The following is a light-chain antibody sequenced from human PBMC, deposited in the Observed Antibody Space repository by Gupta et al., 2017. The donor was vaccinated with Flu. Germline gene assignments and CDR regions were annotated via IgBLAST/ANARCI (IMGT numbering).Light chain of an antibody. J-gene: IGLJ1*01. CDR2: DVR. V-gene: IGLV2-14*03. Sequence: QSALTQPASVSGSPGQSITISCTQTSSDVGVYKSVSWYQQLPGKGPKLILYDVRHRPTGVSPRFSGSQSARTASLTISGLQADDEAYYYCSSYRNSDYGFGTGTKVIVL. CDR1: SSDVGVYKS. CDR3: SSYRNSDYG.